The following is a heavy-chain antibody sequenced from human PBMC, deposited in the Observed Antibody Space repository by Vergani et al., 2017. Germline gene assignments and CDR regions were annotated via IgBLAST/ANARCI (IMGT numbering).Heavy chain of an antibody. D-gene: IGHD6-13*01. J-gene: IGHJ6*02. V-gene: IGHV3-48*01. CDR3: AKDSSPAGYYYYYYGMDV. CDR2: ISSSSSTI. Sequence: EVQLVESGGGLVQPGGSLRLSCAASGFTFSSYSMNWVRQAPGKGLEWVSYISSSSSTIYYADSVKGRFTISRDNAKNSLYLQMNSLRAEDTAVYYCAKDSSPAGYYYYYYGMDVWGQGTTVTVSS. CDR1: GFTFSSYS.